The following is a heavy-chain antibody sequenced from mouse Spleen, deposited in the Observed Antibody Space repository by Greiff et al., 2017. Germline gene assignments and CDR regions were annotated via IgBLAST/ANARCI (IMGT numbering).Heavy chain of an antibody. CDR3: ARDRTGTGAY. J-gene: IGHJ3*01. Sequence: EVKLMESGGGLVQPGGSLRLSCATSGFTFTDHYMSWVRQPPGKALEWLGFIRNKANGYHTEYSASVKGRFTISRDNSQSILYLQMNTRGAEDSATYYCARDRTGTGAYWGQGTLVTVSA. CDR2: IRNKANGYHT. CDR1: GFTFTDHY. D-gene: IGHD4-1*01. V-gene: IGHV7-3*02.